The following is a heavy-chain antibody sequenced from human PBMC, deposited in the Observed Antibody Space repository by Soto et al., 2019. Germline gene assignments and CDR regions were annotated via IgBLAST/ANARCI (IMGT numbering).Heavy chain of an antibody. D-gene: IGHD3-16*01. V-gene: IGHV1-18*04. J-gene: IGHJ6*02. Sequence: ASVKVSCDASGYTFTIYCISWVRQAPGHGHEWMGWISAYKGNTKYGQNLQGRDTLTTYTSTSTSYMELRSQSSEDTAAYYRAQDFEGDMQVNYSGMDVRGHGTTVTDSS. CDR3: AQDFEGDMQVNYSGMDV. CDR1: GYTFTIYC. CDR2: ISAYKGNT.